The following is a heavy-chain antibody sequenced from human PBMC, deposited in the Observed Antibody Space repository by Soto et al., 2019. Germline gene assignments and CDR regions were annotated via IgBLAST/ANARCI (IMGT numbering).Heavy chain of an antibody. Sequence: GASVKVSCKASGYTFTGYYMHWVRQAPGQGLEWMGWINPNSGGTNYAQKFQGRVTMTRDTSISTAYMELSRLRSDDTAVYYCARDPGDYYDSSAFHFDYWGQGTLVTVSS. V-gene: IGHV1-2*02. CDR1: GYTFTGYY. CDR3: ARDPGDYYDSSAFHFDY. CDR2: INPNSGGT. D-gene: IGHD3-22*01. J-gene: IGHJ4*02.